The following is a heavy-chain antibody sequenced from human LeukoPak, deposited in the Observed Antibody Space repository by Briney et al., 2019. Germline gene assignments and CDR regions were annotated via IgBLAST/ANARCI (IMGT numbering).Heavy chain of an antibody. CDR2: ISAYNGNT. CDR1: GYTFTSYG. J-gene: IGHJ5*02. D-gene: IGHD3-22*01. CDR3: AIENYYDSSGYYR. V-gene: IGHV1-18*01. Sequence: AASVKVSCKASGYTFTSYGISWVRQAPGQGLEWMGWISAYNGNTNYAQKLQGRVTMTTDTSTSTAYMELRGLRSDDTAVYYCAIENYYDSSGYYRWGQGTPVTVSS.